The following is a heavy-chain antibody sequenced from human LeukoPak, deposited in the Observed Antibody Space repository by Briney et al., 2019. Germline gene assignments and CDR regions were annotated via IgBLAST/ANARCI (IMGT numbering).Heavy chain of an antibody. CDR1: GYTFTSYG. D-gene: IGHD1-26*01. Sequence: ASVKVSCTASGYTFTSYGISWVRQAPGQGLEWMGWISAYNGNTNYAQKLQGRVTMTTDTSTSTAYMELRSLRSDDTAVYYCARDRAIVGAPRCWFDPWGQGTLVTVSS. V-gene: IGHV1-18*01. J-gene: IGHJ5*02. CDR3: ARDRAIVGAPRCWFDP. CDR2: ISAYNGNT.